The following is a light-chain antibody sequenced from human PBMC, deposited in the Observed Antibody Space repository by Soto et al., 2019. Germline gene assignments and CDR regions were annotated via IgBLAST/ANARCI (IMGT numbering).Light chain of an antibody. J-gene: IGLJ2*01. V-gene: IGLV2-23*03. CDR1: SSDVGSYNL. CDR2: EGS. Sequence: QSALTQPASVSGSPGQSITISCTGTSSDVGSYNLVSWYQQHPGKAPKLMIYEGSKRPSGVSNRFSGSKSGNTASLTISALQAEDEADYYCCSYAGSSTFHVVFGGGTKLTVL. CDR3: CSYAGSSTFHVV.